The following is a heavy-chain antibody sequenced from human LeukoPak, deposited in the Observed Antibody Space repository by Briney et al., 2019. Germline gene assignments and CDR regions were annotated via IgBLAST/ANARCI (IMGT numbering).Heavy chain of an antibody. D-gene: IGHD4-17*01. CDR2: IYYSGST. Sequence: SETLSLTCTVSGYSISSGYYWGWIRQPPGKGLEWIGSIYYSGSTYYNPSLKSRVTISVDTSKNQFSLKLSSVTAADTAVYYCARGYDYGDSGWFDPWGQGTLVTVSS. V-gene: IGHV4-38-2*02. J-gene: IGHJ5*02. CDR3: ARGYDYGDSGWFDP. CDR1: GYSISSGYY.